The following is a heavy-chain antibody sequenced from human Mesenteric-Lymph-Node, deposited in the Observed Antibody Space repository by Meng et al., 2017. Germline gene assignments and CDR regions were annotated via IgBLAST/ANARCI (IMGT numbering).Heavy chain of an antibody. V-gene: IGHV4-61*01. CDR2: IYYSGST. CDR1: GVSVSSGSYY. D-gene: IGHD1-20*01. CDR3: AREANWNDPGVYYFDY. J-gene: IGHJ4*02. Sequence: SGPGLVTPQQTLSPTFPVSGVSVSSGSYYWSWIRQPRGKGLEWIGYIYYSGSTNYNPSLKSRVTISVDTSKNQFSLKLSSVTAADTAVYYCAREANWNDPGVYYFDYWGQGTLVTVSS.